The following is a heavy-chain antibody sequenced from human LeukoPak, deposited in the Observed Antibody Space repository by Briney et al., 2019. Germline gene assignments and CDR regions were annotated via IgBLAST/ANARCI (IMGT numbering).Heavy chain of an antibody. J-gene: IGHJ5*02. CDR3: ARHSYDFWSGYYTDNWFDP. CDR1: GYSFTSYW. V-gene: IGHV5-51*01. D-gene: IGHD3-3*01. CDR2: IYPGDSDT. Sequence: GESLKISCKGSGYSFTSYWIGWVRQMPGKGLEWMGIIYPGDSDTRYSPSFQGQVTISADKSISTAYLQWSSLKASDTAMYYCARHSYDFWSGYYTDNWFDPWGQGTLVTVSS.